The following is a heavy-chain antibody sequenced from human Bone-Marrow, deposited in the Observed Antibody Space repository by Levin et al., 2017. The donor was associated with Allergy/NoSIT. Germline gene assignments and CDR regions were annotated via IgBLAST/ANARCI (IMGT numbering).Heavy chain of an antibody. D-gene: IGHD4-17*01. Sequence: GESLKISCSASGFTFNKNTMQWVRQAPGKGLEHVSAISNNGGRTYYTDSVKGRFTISRDNSKNTVYLQMSSLRPEDTAMYYCVKNGDYGELGSWGQGTLVTVSS. CDR3: VKNGDYGELGS. CDR1: GFTFNKNT. J-gene: IGHJ5*02. CDR2: ISNNGGRT. V-gene: IGHV3-64D*06.